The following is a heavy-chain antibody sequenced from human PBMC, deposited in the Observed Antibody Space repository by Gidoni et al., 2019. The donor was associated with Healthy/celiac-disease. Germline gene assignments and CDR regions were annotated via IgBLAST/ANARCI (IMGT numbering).Heavy chain of an antibody. D-gene: IGHD6-13*01. V-gene: IGHV3-23*01. Sequence: EVQLLESGGGLVQPGGSLRLSCAASGFPFSSYAMSWVRQAPGKGLEWVSAISGSGGSTYYADSVKGRFTISRDNSKNTLYLQMNSLRDEDTAVYYCAKDFSSSWYGGFDYWGQGTLVTVSS. CDR2: ISGSGGST. J-gene: IGHJ4*02. CDR1: GFPFSSYA. CDR3: AKDFSSSWYGGFDY.